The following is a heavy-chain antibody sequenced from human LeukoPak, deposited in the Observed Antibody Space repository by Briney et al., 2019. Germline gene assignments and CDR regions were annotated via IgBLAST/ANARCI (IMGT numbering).Heavy chain of an antibody. Sequence: GGSLRLSCAASGFTFSSYVMNWVRQAPGKGLEWVSGISDSGGGTYYADSVKGRFTISRDNSKNTLYLQMNSLRAEDTAVYYCARTDTSGWSRPLDCWGQGTLVTVSS. V-gene: IGHV3-23*01. CDR2: ISDSGGGT. J-gene: IGHJ4*02. CDR3: ARTDTSGWSRPLDC. D-gene: IGHD6-19*01. CDR1: GFTFSSYV.